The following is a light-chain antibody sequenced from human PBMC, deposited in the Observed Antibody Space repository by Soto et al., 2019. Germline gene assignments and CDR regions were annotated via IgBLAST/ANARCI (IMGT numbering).Light chain of an antibody. CDR3: QQSYSTPLT. CDR2: DAS. V-gene: IGKV1-5*01. CDR1: QSISSW. J-gene: IGKJ4*01. Sequence: DIQMTQYPSTLPASVGDRVTITCGASQSISSWLAWYQQKPGKAPNLLMYDASSLESGVPSRFRGSGSGTEFTLTISSLQPDDFATYYCQQSYSTPLTFGGGTKVDIK.